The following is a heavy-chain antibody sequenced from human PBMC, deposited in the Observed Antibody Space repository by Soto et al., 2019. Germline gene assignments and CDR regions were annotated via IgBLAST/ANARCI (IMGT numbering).Heavy chain of an antibody. CDR3: ARYSGYDLYYYYGMDG. CDR2: IYYSGST. Sequence: PSETLSLTCTVSGGSISSGGYYWSWIRQHPGKGLEWIGYIYYSGSTYYNPSLKSRVTISVDTSKNQFPLKLSSVTAADTAVYYCARYSGYDLYYYYGMDGWGQGTTVTV. V-gene: IGHV4-31*03. J-gene: IGHJ6*02. D-gene: IGHD5-12*01. CDR1: GGSISSGGYY.